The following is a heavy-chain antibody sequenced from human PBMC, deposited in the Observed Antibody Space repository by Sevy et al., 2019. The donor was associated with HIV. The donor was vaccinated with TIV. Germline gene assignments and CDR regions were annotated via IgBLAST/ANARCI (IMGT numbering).Heavy chain of an antibody. D-gene: IGHD6-13*01. J-gene: IGHJ5*02. CDR2: IAYDESTK. Sequence: GGSLRLSCAASGFDFSSYPMHWVRQAPGKGLEWVSVIAYDESTKYYGDSVRGRFTISRDNSKNTLYLQMNSLREEDTGDYSCARQGSSWTFDPWGQGTLVTVSS. V-gene: IGHV3-30-3*01. CDR1: GFDFSSYP. CDR3: ARQGSSWTFDP.